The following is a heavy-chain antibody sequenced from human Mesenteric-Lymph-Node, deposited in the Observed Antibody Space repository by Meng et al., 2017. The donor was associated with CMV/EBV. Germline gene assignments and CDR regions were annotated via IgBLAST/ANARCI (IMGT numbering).Heavy chain of an antibody. V-gene: IGHV1-69*01. CDR3: ARASREYCSSTSCHYWYFDL. J-gene: IGHJ2*01. CDR1: FSSYA. D-gene: IGHD2-2*01. CDR2: IIPIFGTA. Sequence: FSSYAISWVRQAPGQGLEWMGGIIPIFGTANYAQKFQGRVTITADESTSTAYMELSSLRSEDTAVYYCARASREYCSSTSCHYWYFDLWGRGTLVTVSS.